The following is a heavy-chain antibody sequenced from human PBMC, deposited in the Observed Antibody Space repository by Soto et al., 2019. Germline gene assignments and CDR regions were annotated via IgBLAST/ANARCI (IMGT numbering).Heavy chain of an antibody. CDR2: IIPILGIA. D-gene: IGHD5-18*01. CDR3: ARNILYSYGPRVEYYYYMDV. Sequence: GASVKVSCKASGGTFSSYTISWVRQAPGQGLEWMGRIIPILGIANYAQKFQGRVTITADKSTSTAYMELSSLRSEDTAVYYCARNILYSYGPRVEYYYYMDVWGKGTTVTVSS. CDR1: GGTFSSYT. J-gene: IGHJ6*03. V-gene: IGHV1-69*02.